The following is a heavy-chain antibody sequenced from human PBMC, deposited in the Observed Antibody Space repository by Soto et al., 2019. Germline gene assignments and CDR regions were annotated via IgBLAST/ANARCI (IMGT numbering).Heavy chain of an antibody. D-gene: IGHD3-16*01. V-gene: IGHV3-33*01. Sequence: QVQVVESGGGVVQPGTSLRLSCAASGFTFNNYGMHWVRQAPGKGLEWVAVIWYDASHKYYADSVKGRVTISRDNSKKTLDLQMSRRRGEATAVYYSARDKTCGGTIGSAFDSWGQGTLVTVSS. CDR2: IWYDASHK. CDR1: GFTFNNYG. J-gene: IGHJ4*02. CDR3: ARDKTCGGTIGSAFDS.